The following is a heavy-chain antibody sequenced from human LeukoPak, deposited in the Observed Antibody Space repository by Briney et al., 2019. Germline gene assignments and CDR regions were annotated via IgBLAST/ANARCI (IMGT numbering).Heavy chain of an antibody. CDR2: ISGSGGST. J-gene: IGHJ3*02. CDR1: GFTFSSYG. CDR3: AKDLSPYSSGWYRVADAFDI. V-gene: IGHV3-23*01. Sequence: GGSLRLSCAASGFTFSSYGMSWVRQAPGKGLEWVSAISGSGGSTYYADSVKGRFTISRDNSKNTLYLQMNSLRAEDTAVYYCAKDLSPYSSGWYRVADAFDIWGQGTMVTVSS. D-gene: IGHD6-19*01.